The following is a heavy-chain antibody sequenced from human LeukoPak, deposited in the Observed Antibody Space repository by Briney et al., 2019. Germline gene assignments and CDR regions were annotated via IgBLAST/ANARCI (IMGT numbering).Heavy chain of an antibody. CDR3: AISGGYWAWAH. D-gene: IGHD1-26*01. Sequence: GGSLRLSCAASGFTFSSYNMNWVRQAPGKGLEWVSSISSSSGYIYYADSVKGRFTISRDNSKNTLYLQMNSLRAEDTAVYYCAISGGYWAWAHWGQGTLVTVSS. J-gene: IGHJ4*02. V-gene: IGHV3-21*04. CDR2: ISSSSGYI. CDR1: GFTFSSYN.